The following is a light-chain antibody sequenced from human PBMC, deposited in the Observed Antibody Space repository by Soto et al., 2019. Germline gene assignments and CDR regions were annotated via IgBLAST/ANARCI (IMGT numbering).Light chain of an antibody. V-gene: IGKV3-11*01. CDR2: GAS. CDR1: QSVTNY. Sequence: DIVLTQSPATLSLSPGERATLSCRASQSVTNYLVWYQQKPGQAPRLLIHGASNRATGIPARFSGSGSGTDLTLTISSLEPEDFAVYYCQQRYNWPRTFGQGTQVEIK. J-gene: IGKJ1*01. CDR3: QQRYNWPRT.